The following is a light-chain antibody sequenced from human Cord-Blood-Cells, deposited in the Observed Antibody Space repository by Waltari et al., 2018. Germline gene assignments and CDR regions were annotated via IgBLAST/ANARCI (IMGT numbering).Light chain of an antibody. CDR3: QQYNSYLYS. J-gene: IGKJ2*03. V-gene: IGKV1-5*03. Sequence: IQITQSTPTLSESVADRVTITCRASQSISSWLAWYQQKPGKAPKLLIYKASSLESGVPSRFSGSESGTEFTLTISSLQPDDFATYYCQQYNSYLYSFGQGTKLEIK. CDR2: KAS. CDR1: QSISSW.